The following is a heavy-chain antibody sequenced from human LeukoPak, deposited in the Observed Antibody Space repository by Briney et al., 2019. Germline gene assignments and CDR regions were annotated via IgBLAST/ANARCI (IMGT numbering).Heavy chain of an antibody. Sequence: GRSLRLSCAASGFTFSSYGMHWVRQAPGKGLEWVAVIWYDGSNKYYADSVKGRFTISRDNSKNTLYLQMNSLRAEDTAVYYCARESYYYDSSGHDYWGQGTLVTVSS. CDR2: IWYDGSNK. J-gene: IGHJ4*02. V-gene: IGHV3-33*01. CDR1: GFTFSSYG. CDR3: ARESYYYDSSGHDY. D-gene: IGHD3-22*01.